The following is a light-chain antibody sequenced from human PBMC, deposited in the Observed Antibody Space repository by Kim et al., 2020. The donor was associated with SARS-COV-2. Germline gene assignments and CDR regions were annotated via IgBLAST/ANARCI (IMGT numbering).Light chain of an antibody. CDR2: AAS. CDR1: QGIRVY. CDR3: QEYNSAPLT. V-gene: IGKV1-27*01. Sequence: SGSVGDRATMTFLACQGIRVYFAWYQQKPGKVLKVLIYAASTLQSGVPSRFSGSGSGTEFTLTISSLQPEDVATYYCQEYNSAPLTFGGGTKLEI. J-gene: IGKJ4*01.